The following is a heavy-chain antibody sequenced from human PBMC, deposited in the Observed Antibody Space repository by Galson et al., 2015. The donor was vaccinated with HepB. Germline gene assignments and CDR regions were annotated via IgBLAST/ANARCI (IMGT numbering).Heavy chain of an antibody. J-gene: IGHJ2*01. CDR2: IGSSSSYK. D-gene: IGHD2-15*01. CDR3: ARRLGYCSGGSCPNYWYFDL. CDR1: GFTFGNYR. V-gene: IGHV3-21*01. Sequence: SLRLSCAASGFTFGNYRMNWVRQAPGKGLEWVSSIGSSSSYKSYADSVKGRFIISRDNAKNSLFLQMNSLRVEDTAVYYCARRLGYCSGGSCPNYWYFDLWGRGTLVTVSS.